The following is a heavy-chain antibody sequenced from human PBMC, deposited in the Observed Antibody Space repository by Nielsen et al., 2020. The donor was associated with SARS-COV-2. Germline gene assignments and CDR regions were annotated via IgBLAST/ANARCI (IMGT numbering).Heavy chain of an antibody. J-gene: IGHJ3*02. Sequence: GGSLRLSCAASGFTFDDYAMHWVRQAPGKGLEWVSGISWNSGSIGYADSVKGRFTISRDNAKNSLYLQMNSLRAEDTALYYCAKGYDYCGPGAFDIWAKGQWSPSLQ. D-gene: IGHD4-23*01. CDR1: GFTFDDYA. CDR2: ISWNSGSI. V-gene: IGHV3-9*01. CDR3: AKGYDYCGPGAFDI.